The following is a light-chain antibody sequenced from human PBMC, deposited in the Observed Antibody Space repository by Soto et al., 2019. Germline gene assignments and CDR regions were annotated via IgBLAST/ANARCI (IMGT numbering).Light chain of an antibody. CDR1: QSISTY. J-gene: IGKJ2*02. CDR3: QQSYSTPRT. CDR2: AAS. Sequence: DIQMTQSPSSLSASVGDRVTITCRASQSISTYLNWYQQKVGKAPKLLIYAASSLQRGVPSRFSGRGSGTDFTLTISSLQPEDFPTYYCQQSYSTPRTFGQGTKLEIK. V-gene: IGKV1-39*01.